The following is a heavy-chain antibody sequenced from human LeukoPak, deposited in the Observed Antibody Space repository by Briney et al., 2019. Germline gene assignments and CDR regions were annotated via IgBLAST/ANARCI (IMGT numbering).Heavy chain of an antibody. CDR3: ARDGDGNSVYHWFDP. CDR2: IYYSGST. Sequence: SETLSLTCTVSGGSISSYSWSWIRQPPGKGLEWIGYIYYSGSTNYNPSLKGRVTISVDTSKNQFSLKLSSVTAADTAVYYCARDGDGNSVYHWFDPWGQGILVTVSS. CDR1: GGSISSYS. D-gene: IGHD4-23*01. V-gene: IGHV4-59*01. J-gene: IGHJ5*02.